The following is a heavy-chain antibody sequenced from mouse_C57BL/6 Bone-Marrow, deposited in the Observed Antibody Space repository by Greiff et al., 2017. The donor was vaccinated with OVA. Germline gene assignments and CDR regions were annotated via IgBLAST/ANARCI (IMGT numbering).Heavy chain of an antibody. V-gene: IGHV10-1*01. CDR2: VRSKCNNYAT. Sequence: GGGLVQPKGSLKLSCAVSGFCFNPYPMHWVRQGPGEGLERVARVRSKCNNYATYYVDSVNDRFTISRDDSVSMLYLQMNNVKTEDTAVYYCVRHYVDWYFDVWGTGTTVTVSS. J-gene: IGHJ1*03. CDR1: GFCFNPYP. CDR3: VRHYVDWYFDV.